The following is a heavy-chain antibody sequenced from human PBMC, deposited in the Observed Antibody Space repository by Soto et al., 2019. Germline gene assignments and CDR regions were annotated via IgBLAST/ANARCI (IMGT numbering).Heavy chain of an antibody. CDR3: VSGTWLPLPAL. D-gene: IGHD5-12*01. J-gene: IGHJ3*01. V-gene: IGHV4-59*08. Sequence: QVQLQESGPGLVKPSETLSLTCTVSGGSISSYYWNWIRQPPGKGLEWIGYIYYTGNTNYNPSLKSRVTISLDTSKNQFSLKLSSVTAAYTAVYYCVSGTWLPLPALWGQGTMVTVSS. CDR2: IYYTGNT. CDR1: GGSISSYY.